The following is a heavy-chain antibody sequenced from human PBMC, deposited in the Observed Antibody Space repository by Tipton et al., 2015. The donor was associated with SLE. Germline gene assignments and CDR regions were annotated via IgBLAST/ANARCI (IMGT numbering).Heavy chain of an antibody. CDR3: ARTIFGVDRGYYFDY. V-gene: IGHV4-34*01. D-gene: IGHD3-3*01. CDR2: INHSGST. J-gene: IGHJ4*02. CDR1: GGSFSGYY. Sequence: TLSLTCAVYGGSFSGYYWSWIRQPPGKGLEWIGEINHSGSTNYNPSLKSRVTISVDTSKNQFSLKLSSVTAADTAVYYCARTIFGVDRGYYFDYWGQGALVPVSS.